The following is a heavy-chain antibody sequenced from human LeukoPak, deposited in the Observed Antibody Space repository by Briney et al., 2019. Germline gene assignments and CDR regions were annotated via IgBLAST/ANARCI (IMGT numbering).Heavy chain of an antibody. CDR2: IYPGDSDA. Sequence: GVSLKISCKGSGYSFSNYWIGWVRQMPGKGLEWMGIIYPGDSDARYSPSSEGQVTISVDKTISTAYLQWSSLKASDTATYYCTRHEARTRYYYYGMDVWGQGTTVTVSS. CDR3: TRHEARTRYYYYGMDV. CDR1: GYSFSNYW. D-gene: IGHD1-1*01. V-gene: IGHV5-51*01. J-gene: IGHJ6*02.